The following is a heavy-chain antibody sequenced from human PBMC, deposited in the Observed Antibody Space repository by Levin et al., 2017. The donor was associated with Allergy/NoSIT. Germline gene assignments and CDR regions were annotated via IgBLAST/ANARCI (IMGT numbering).Heavy chain of an antibody. D-gene: IGHD6-13*01. CDR2: LSFDGASK. Sequence: GGSLRLSCSASGFTFNSYAMYWVRQAPGKGLEWVAVLSFDGASKHYADSVKGRFTISRDNSENTLYLQMTSLRTDDTAVYFCARANGTSWLSWFDPWGQGTLVTVSS. V-gene: IGHV3-30-3*01. J-gene: IGHJ5*02. CDR1: GFTFNSYA. CDR3: ARANGTSWLSWFDP.